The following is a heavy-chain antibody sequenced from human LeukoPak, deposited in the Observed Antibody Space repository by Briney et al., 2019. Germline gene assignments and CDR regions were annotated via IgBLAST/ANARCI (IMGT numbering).Heavy chain of an antibody. CDR2: IIPILGIA. J-gene: IGHJ4*02. CDR1: GGTFSSYA. D-gene: IGHD1-7*01. CDR3: ARVAYHITGTGRTHDY. V-gene: IGHV1-69*04. Sequence: ASVKVSCKASGGTFSSYAISWVRQAPGQGLAWMGRIIPILGIANYAQKFQGRVTITADKSTSTAYMELSSLRSEDTAVYYCARVAYHITGTGRTHDYWGQGTLVTVSS.